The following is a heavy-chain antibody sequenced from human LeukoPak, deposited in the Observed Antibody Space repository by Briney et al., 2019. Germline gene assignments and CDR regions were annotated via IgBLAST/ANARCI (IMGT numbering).Heavy chain of an antibody. Sequence: GGSLRLSCAASGFTFSDYWMHWVRQAPGKGLVWVSRINSDGSSTSYADSVKGRFTISRDNAKNTLYLQMNSLRAEDPAVYYCVSGWYWVDYWGQGTLVTVSS. D-gene: IGHD6-19*01. CDR2: INSDGSST. CDR1: GFTFSDYW. V-gene: IGHV3-74*01. J-gene: IGHJ4*02. CDR3: VSGWYWVDY.